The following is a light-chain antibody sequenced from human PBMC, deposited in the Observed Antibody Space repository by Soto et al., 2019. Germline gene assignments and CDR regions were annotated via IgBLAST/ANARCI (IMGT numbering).Light chain of an antibody. CDR3: QQSYSTPPMYT. J-gene: IGKJ2*01. V-gene: IGKV1-39*01. CDR2: VAS. CDR1: QSISKS. Sequence: DIQMTQSPSSLSASIGDRVTITCRASQSISKSLNWYQQKPGRAPTLLISVASTLHSGVPSRFSGSGSRTDFTLTISSLQREDFATYYCQQSYSTPPMYTFGQGTKLEIK.